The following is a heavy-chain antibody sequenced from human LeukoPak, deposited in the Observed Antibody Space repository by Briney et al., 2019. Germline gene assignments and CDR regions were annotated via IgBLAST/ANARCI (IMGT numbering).Heavy chain of an antibody. CDR1: GFTFSSYS. J-gene: IGHJ4*02. Sequence: GGSLRLSCAASGFTFSSYSMNWVRQAPGKGLEWVSYISSSNSTIYYADSVKGRFTISRDNAKNSLYLQMNSLRDEDTAVYYCAREVPYNYYDSSGYFDYWGQGTLVTVSS. CDR2: ISSSNSTI. D-gene: IGHD3-22*01. V-gene: IGHV3-48*02. CDR3: AREVPYNYYDSSGYFDY.